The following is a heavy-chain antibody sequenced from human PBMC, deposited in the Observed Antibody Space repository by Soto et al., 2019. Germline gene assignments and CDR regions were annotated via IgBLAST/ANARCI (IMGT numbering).Heavy chain of an antibody. CDR2: ISWNRGTI. CDR1: GFTFDDYA. CDR3: ARDSSGYYRFDD. V-gene: IGHV3-9*01. Sequence: EVQLAESGGGLVQPGRSLRLSCAASGFTFDDYAMHWVRQAPGKGLEWVSGISWNRGTIGYADSVKGRFTISRDNAKNSLYLQMNSMRAEDTALYYCARDSSGYYRFDDWGQGTLVTVSS. J-gene: IGHJ4*02. D-gene: IGHD3-22*01.